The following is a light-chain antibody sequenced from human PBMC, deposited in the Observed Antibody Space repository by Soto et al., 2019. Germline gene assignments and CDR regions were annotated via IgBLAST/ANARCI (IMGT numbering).Light chain of an antibody. Sequence: QSVLTQPPSASGTPGQRVTISCSGSSSNIGRNTVNWYQQLPGTAPKLLIYSNNQRPSGVPDRFSGSKSGTSASLAISGLQSEDEADYYCAAWDDSLNVYVFGTGTKVTFL. CDR3: AAWDDSLNVYV. J-gene: IGLJ1*01. CDR1: SSNIGRNT. CDR2: SNN. V-gene: IGLV1-44*01.